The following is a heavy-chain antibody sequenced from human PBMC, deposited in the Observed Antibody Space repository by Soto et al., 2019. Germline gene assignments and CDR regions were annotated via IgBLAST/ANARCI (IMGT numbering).Heavy chain of an antibody. D-gene: IGHD3-3*01. J-gene: IGHJ3*02. V-gene: IGHV1-69*01. Sequence: QVQLVQSGAEVKKPGSSVKVSCKASGGTFSSYAISWVRQAPGQGLEWMGGIIPIFGTANYAQKFQGRVTSTADESTSTAYMELSSLRYEDTAVYYCARDYDFWSGYFHDAFDIWGQGTMVTVSS. CDR1: GGTFSSYA. CDR3: ARDYDFWSGYFHDAFDI. CDR2: IIPIFGTA.